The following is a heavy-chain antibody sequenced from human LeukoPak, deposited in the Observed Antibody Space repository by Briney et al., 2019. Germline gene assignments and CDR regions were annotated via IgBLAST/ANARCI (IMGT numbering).Heavy chain of an antibody. CDR1: GYTFTSYG. D-gene: IGHD3-22*01. V-gene: IGHV1-18*01. CDR3: ARVRAEVYYYDSSGRSPGNYYYYYYMDV. CDR2: ISAYNGNT. Sequence: GASVKVSCKASGYTFTSYGISWVRQAPGQGLEWMGWISAYNGNTNYAQKLRGRVTMTTDTSTSTAYMELRSLRSDDTAVYYCARVRAEVYYYDSSGRSPGNYYYYYYMDVWGKGTTVTISS. J-gene: IGHJ6*03.